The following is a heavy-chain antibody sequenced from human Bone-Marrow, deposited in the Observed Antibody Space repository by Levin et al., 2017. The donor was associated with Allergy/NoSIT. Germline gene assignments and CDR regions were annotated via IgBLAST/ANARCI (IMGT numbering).Heavy chain of an antibody. D-gene: IGHD6-19*01. CDR1: GFTFSYFW. J-gene: IGHJ4*02. CDR3: AREYFHNSSGYGASAY. V-gene: IGHV3-7*01. CDR2: INEDGSEK. Sequence: PGGSLRLSCAASGFTFSYFWMTWVRLAPGKGLEWVANINEDGSEKYYVDSVRGRFTISRDNAKNSLYLQMSSLRAEDTALYFCAREYFHNSSGYGASAYWGQGALVTVSS.